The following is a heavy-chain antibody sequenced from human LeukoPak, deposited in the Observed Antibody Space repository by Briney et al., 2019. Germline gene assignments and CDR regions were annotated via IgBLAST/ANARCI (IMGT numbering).Heavy chain of an antibody. D-gene: IGHD6-19*01. V-gene: IGHV4-39*07. CDR3: TRDRGQWLVDY. CDR2: IDSSGNT. Sequence: SETLSLTCTVSGGSISTSGYYWGWIRQPPGKGLEYFASIDSSGNTYYNPSLRSRVTISADTSKNQFSPELSSVTAADTAVYYCTRDRGQWLVDYWGQGTLVTVSS. CDR1: GGSISTSGYY. J-gene: IGHJ4*02.